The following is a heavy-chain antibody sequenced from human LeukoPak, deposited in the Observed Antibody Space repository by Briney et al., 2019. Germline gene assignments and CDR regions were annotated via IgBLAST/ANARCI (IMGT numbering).Heavy chain of an antibody. CDR1: GGSFSGYY. J-gene: IGHJ6*03. D-gene: IGHD3-3*01. CDR2: INHSGST. Sequence: SETLSLTCAVYGGSFSGYYWSWIRQPPGKGLEWIGEINHSGSTNYNPSLKSRATISVDTSKNQFSLKLSSVTAADTAVYYCARGHGTISPRGYYYYYMDVWGKGTTVTVSS. V-gene: IGHV4-34*01. CDR3: ARGHGTISPRGYYYYYMDV.